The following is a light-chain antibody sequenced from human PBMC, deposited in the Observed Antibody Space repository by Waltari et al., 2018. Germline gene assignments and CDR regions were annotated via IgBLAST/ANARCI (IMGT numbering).Light chain of an antibody. CDR3: QHYVRLPAT. V-gene: IGKV3-20*01. Sequence: EIVLTQSPGTLSLSPGERATLSCRASQSVSSTLAWYQQKPGQAPKLLIYGASTRATGIPDRFTGSGSGTDFSLTISSLEPEDFAIYFCQHYVRLPATFGQGTKVEIK. CDR2: GAS. CDR1: QSVSST. J-gene: IGKJ1*01.